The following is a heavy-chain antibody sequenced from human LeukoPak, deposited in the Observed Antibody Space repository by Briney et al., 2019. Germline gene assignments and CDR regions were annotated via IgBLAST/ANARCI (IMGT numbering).Heavy chain of an antibody. CDR3: ATSVGRGYSGYDFDF. J-gene: IGHJ4*02. V-gene: IGHV1-24*01. D-gene: IGHD5-12*01. CDR2: FDPEDGET. Sequence: ASVKVSCKVSGYTLTELSMHWVRQAPGKGLEWMGGFDPEDGETIYAQKFQGRVTMTEDRSTDTAYMELSSLRSGDTAVYYCATSVGRGYSGYDFDFWGQGTLVTVSS. CDR1: GYTLTELS.